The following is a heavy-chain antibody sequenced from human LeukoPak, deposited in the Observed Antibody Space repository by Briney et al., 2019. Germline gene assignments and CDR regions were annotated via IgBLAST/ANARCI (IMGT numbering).Heavy chain of an antibody. CDR1: GFTFSSYA. V-gene: IGHV3-23*01. Sequence: QPGGSLRLSCAASGFTFSSYAMSWVRQAPGKGLEWVSAISGSGGSTYYADSVKGRFTISRDNSKNTLYLQMNSPRAEDTAVYYCVREGSYYYYYGMDVWGQGTTVTVSS. J-gene: IGHJ6*02. CDR2: ISGSGGST. D-gene: IGHD3-10*01. CDR3: VREGSYYYYYGMDV.